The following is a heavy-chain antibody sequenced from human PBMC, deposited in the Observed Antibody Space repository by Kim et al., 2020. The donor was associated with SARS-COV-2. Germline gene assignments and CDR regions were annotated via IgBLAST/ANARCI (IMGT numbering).Heavy chain of an antibody. D-gene: IGHD3-16*01. CDR2: INHSGST. CDR3: ARGRGRSG. V-gene: IGHV4-34*01. J-gene: IGHJ6*02. CDR1: GGSFSGYY. Sequence: SETLSLTCAVYGGSFSGYYWSWIRQPPGKGLEWIGEINHSGSTNYNPSLKSRVTISVDTSKNQFSLKLSSVTAADTAVYYCARGRGRSGWRQGTTVSAS.